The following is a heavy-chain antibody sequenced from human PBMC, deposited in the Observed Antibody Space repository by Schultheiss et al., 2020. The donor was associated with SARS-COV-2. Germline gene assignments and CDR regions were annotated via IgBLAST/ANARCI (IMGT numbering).Heavy chain of an antibody. CDR2: IYYSGST. V-gene: IGHV4-59*01. J-gene: IGHJ6*03. Sequence: SETLSLTCTVSGGSISSYYWSWIRQPPGKGLEWIGYIYYSGSTNYNPSLKSRVTISVDTSKNQFSLKLSSVTAADTAVYYCARGAAGTTIFGVGVPSYYYYYYMDVWGKGTTVTVSS. D-gene: IGHD3-3*01. CDR1: GGSISSYY. CDR3: ARGAAGTTIFGVGVPSYYYYYYMDV.